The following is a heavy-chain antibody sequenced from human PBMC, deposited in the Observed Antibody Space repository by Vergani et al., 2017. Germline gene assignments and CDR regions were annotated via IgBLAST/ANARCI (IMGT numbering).Heavy chain of an antibody. Sequence: QVQLQESGPGLVKPSETLSITCTVSGGSISSYYWSWIRQPAGKGLEWIGRIYTSGSTNYNPSPKSRVTMSVDTSKNQFSLKLSSVTAADTAVYYCARDGPNYYYDSSGYLGHAFDIWSEGTMVTVSS. V-gene: IGHV4-4*07. D-gene: IGHD3-22*01. CDR3: ARDGPNYYYDSSGYLGHAFDI. CDR1: GGSISSYY. CDR2: IYTSGST. J-gene: IGHJ3*02.